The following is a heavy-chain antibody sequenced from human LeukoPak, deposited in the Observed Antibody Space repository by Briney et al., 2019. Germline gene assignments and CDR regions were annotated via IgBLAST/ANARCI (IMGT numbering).Heavy chain of an antibody. D-gene: IGHD3-10*01. CDR1: GFTFNTYG. J-gene: IGHJ4*02. Sequence: PGGTLRLSCAAYGFTFNTYGMSWVRQAPGQGLEWVSGISGSGGATYYADSVKGRFTISRDDPHNTLYLQMNSLRAEDTAVYFCARGGVDYYGSGTYYLMYYFDYWGQGALVTVSS. CDR3: ARGGVDYYGSGTYYLMYYFDY. CDR2: ISGSGGAT. V-gene: IGHV3-23*01.